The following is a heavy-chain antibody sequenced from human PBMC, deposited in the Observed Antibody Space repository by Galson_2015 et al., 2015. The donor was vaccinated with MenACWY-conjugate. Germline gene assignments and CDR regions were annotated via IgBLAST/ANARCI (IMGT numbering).Heavy chain of an antibody. CDR2: IVVGSGNT. CDR1: GFTFTSSA. CDR3: AARLRLRYYYYGMDV. D-gene: IGHD2-21*01. V-gene: IGHV1-58*01. Sequence: SVKVSCKASGFTFTSSAVQWVRQARGQRLEWIGWIVVGSGNTNYAQKFQERVTITRDMSTSTAYMELSSLRSEDTAVYYCAARLRLRYYYYGMDVWGQGTTVTVSS. J-gene: IGHJ6*02.